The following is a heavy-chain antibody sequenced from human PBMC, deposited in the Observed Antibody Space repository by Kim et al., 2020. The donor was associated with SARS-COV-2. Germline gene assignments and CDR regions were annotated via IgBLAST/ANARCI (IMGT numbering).Heavy chain of an antibody. D-gene: IGHD2-8*01. CDR2: ISWNSGSI. CDR1: GFTFDDYA. CDR3: AKDMSPSYGAYYYYGMDV. J-gene: IGHJ6*02. Sequence: GGSLRLSCAASGFTFDDYAMHWVRQAPGKGLEWVSGISWNSGSIGYADSVKGRFTISRDNAKNSLYLQMNSLRAEDTALYYCAKDMSPSYGAYYYYGMDVWGQGTTVTVSS. V-gene: IGHV3-9*01.